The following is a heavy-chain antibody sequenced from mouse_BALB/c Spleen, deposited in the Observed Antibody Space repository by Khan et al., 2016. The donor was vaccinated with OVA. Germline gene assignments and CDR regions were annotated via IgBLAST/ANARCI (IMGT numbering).Heavy chain of an antibody. CDR2: IYPGNGDT. V-gene: IGHV1-12*01. Sequence: QVQLQQSGAELVKPGASVKMSCKASGYTFTSYNMHWVKQTPGQGLEWIGAIYPGNGDTSYNQKFKGKATLTADKSSSTAYMQLSSLPSEDPAVCCCARGEDDYASREAWVAYWVQGTPVTVSA. D-gene: IGHD1-1*01. J-gene: IGHJ3*01. CDR3: ARGEDDYASREAWVAY. CDR1: GYTFTSYN.